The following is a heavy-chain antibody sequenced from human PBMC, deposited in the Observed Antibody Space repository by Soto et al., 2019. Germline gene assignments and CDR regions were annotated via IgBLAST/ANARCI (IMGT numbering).Heavy chain of an antibody. J-gene: IGHJ4*02. V-gene: IGHV3-11*01. Sequence: VQLVESGGGLVQPGGSLRLSCAASGFTFSDYYMSWIRQAPGQGLEWLSFINTNGGTRYYADSVRGRFTFSRDNAKKSLYLQMNSLRAEDTAVYYCARSGITLIEILDYWGQGTLVTVSS. CDR1: GFTFSDYY. CDR3: ARSGITLIEILDY. D-gene: IGHD3-22*01. CDR2: INTNGGTR.